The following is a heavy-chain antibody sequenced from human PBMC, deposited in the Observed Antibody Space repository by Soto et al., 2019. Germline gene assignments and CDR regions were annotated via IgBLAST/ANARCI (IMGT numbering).Heavy chain of an antibody. Sequence: SETLSHTNTVSGGSISYYYSSWFRHPPGKGLEWFGHIYYCGSTHYHPSLKSRVTISVDTSKNQFYLKLSSVTAADTDVYYCARSYCSGGSCYQRNPYFDYGGQVTLVTSPQ. V-gene: IGHV4-59*08. CDR2: IYYCGST. J-gene: IGHJ4*02. D-gene: IGHD2-15*01. CDR1: GGSISYYY. CDR3: ARSYCSGGSCYQRNPYFDY.